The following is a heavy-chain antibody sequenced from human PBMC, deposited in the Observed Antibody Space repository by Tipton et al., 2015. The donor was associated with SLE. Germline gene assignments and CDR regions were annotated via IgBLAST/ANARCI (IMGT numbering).Heavy chain of an antibody. Sequence: SLRLSCAVSGGSISSSNWWRWVRRPPGKGLEWIGEIYHRGSTNYNPSLKSRVPISVDKSKNQFSLKLSSVTAADTAVYYCARVGYSSSSDYWGQGTLVTVSS. J-gene: IGHJ4*02. V-gene: IGHV4-4*02. CDR3: ARVGYSSSSDY. CDR2: IYHRGST. CDR1: GGSISSSNW. D-gene: IGHD6-13*01.